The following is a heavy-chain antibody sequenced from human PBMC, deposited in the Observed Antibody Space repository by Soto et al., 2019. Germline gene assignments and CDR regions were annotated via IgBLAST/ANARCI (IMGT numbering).Heavy chain of an antibody. CDR1: GVSISSGNW. CDR2: IFHDGTA. V-gene: IGHV4-4*02. D-gene: IGHD3-10*01. J-gene: IGHJ4*02. CDR3: ARLVYDTRLNYMYFDF. Sequence: SETLSLTCAVSGVSISSGNWWTWVRQTPQRGLEYIGEIFHDGTANYYPSFERRVAISVDTSKNQLSLKLTSVTAADTAIYFCARLVYDTRLNYMYFDFWGQGALVTVSS.